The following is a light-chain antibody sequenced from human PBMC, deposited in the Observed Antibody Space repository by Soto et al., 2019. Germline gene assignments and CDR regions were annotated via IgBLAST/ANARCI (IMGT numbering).Light chain of an antibody. CDR1: SSDVGGYNY. Sequence: QSVLTQPASVSGSPGQSITISCTGTSSDVGGYNYVSWYQQHPGQAPKLMIYEVSNRPSGGSNRFSGSKSGNTASLTISGLQAEDEADYYCSSYTSSSTRVFGTGTKVTVL. V-gene: IGLV2-14*01. J-gene: IGLJ1*01. CDR2: EVS. CDR3: SSYTSSSTRV.